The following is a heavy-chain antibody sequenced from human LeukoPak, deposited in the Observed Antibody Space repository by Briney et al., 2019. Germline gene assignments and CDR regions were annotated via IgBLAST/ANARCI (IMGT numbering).Heavy chain of an antibody. D-gene: IGHD3-22*01. Sequence: SETLSLTCTVSGGSISSYYWSWIRQPPGKGLEWIGEINHSGSTNYNPSLKSRVTISVDTSKNQFSLKLSSVTAADTAVYYCARGRDYYDSSGPFGGYFDYWGQGTLVTVSS. CDR2: INHSGST. CDR1: GGSISSYY. J-gene: IGHJ4*02. V-gene: IGHV4-34*01. CDR3: ARGRDYYDSSGPFGGYFDY.